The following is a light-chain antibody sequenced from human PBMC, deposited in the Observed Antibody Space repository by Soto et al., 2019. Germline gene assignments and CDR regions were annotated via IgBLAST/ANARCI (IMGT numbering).Light chain of an antibody. CDR2: GAS. CDR1: QSVSGSR. V-gene: IGKV3-20*01. Sequence: EIVLTQSPGTLSLSPGERATLSCRASQSVSGSRLAWDQQKPGQAPRLLICGASSRAIGIPDRFSGSGSGADFTLTISRLEPEDFAVYYCQQSGSSPYTLGQGTKLEIK. CDR3: QQSGSSPYT. J-gene: IGKJ2*01.